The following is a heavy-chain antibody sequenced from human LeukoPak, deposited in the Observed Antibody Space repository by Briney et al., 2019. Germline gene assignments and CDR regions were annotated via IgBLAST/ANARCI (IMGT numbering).Heavy chain of an antibody. V-gene: IGHV3-23*01. CDR2: ISGSGGST. Sequence: PGGSLRLSCAASGFTFSSYAMSWVRQAPGKGLEWGSAISGSGGSTYYADSVKGRFTISRDNSKNTLYLQMNSLRAEDTAVYYCAFTMIVVVTTAFDYWGQGTLVTVSS. D-gene: IGHD3-22*01. CDR1: GFTFSSYA. CDR3: AFTMIVVVTTAFDY. J-gene: IGHJ4*02.